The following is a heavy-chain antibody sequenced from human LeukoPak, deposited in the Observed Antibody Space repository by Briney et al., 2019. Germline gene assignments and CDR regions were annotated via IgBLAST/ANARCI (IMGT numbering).Heavy chain of an antibody. V-gene: IGHV3-7*01. D-gene: IGHD2-15*01. CDR3: ARDRGYSSFDY. J-gene: IGHJ4*02. Sequence: GGSLRLSCAAYGFTFSNSWMTWDRQAPGKDLEWVATINPDGSKVAYVGSVKGRFTISRDNAKNSVYLQMSSLRVEETGVFYCARDRGYSSFDYWGQGALVAVSS. CDR1: GFTFSNSW. CDR2: INPDGSKV.